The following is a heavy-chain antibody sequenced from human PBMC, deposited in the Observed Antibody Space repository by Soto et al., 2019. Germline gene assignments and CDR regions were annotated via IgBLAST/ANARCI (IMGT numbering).Heavy chain of an antibody. D-gene: IGHD6-19*01. CDR3: VRECSYSSGWPGGYYGMDV. CDR2: INPNSGGT. Sequence: ASVKVSCKASGYTFTGYYMHWVRQAPGQGLEWMGWINPNSGGTNYAQNFQGRVTMTRDTSISTAYMELSRLRSDGTAVYYCVRECSYSSGWPGGYYGMDVWGQGTTVTVSS. V-gene: IGHV1-2*02. CDR1: GYTFTGYY. J-gene: IGHJ6*02.